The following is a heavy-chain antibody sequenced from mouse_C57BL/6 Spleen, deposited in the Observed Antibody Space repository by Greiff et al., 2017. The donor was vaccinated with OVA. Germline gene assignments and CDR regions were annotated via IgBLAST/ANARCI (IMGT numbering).Heavy chain of an antibody. D-gene: IGHD2-4*01. CDR2: ISSGGSYT. CDR1: GFTFSSYG. CDR3: ARRGDYDGGFAY. V-gene: IGHV5-6*02. J-gene: IGHJ3*01. Sequence: EVKLVESGGDLVKPGGSLKLSCAASGFTFSSYGMSWVRQTPDKRLEWVATISSGGSYTYYPDSVKGRFTISRDNAKNTLYLQMSSLKSEDTAMYYCARRGDYDGGFAYWGQGTLVTVSA.